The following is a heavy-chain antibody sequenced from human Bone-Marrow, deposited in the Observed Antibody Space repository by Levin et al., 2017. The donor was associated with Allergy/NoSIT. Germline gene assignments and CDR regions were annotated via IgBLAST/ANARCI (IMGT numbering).Heavy chain of an antibody. CDR1: GLIVSSNY. J-gene: IGHJ4*02. CDR3: ARDRFGAPTY. V-gene: IGHV3-53*01. Sequence: GESLKISCAGSGLIVSSNYMSWVRQAPGKGLEWVSVIYSGGSIYYAESVKGRFTISRDSSTNTVSLQMNSLRVGDTAVYYCARDRFGAPTYWGQGTLVTVSS. D-gene: IGHD3-10*01. CDR2: IYSGGSI.